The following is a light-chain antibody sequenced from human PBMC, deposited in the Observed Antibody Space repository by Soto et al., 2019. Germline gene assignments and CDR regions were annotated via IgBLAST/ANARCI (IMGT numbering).Light chain of an antibody. V-gene: IGKV2D-29*01. CDR1: QSLLNTDGKTH. CDR2: EVS. Sequence: EILVTQTPLSLAVTPGQSASISCKSTQSLLNTDGKTHLYWYMQKPGQPPQLLIYEVSNRFSGVPDRFSGSGSGTDFTLKISRVEADDVGVYYCLQSLQVPRAFGQGTRVEIK. J-gene: IGKJ1*01. CDR3: LQSLQVPRA.